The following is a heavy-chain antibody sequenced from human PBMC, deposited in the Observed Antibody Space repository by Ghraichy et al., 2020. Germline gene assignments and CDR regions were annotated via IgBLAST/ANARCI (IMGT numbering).Heavy chain of an antibody. CDR3: ARGRLRLGELSPDAFDI. D-gene: IGHD3-16*02. CDR1: GGTFSSYA. V-gene: IGHV1-69*13. J-gene: IGHJ3*02. CDR2: IIPIFGTA. Sequence: SVKVSCKASGGTFSSYAISWVRQAPGQGLEWMGGIIPIFGTANYAQKFQGRVTITADESTSTAHMELSSLRSEDTAVYYCARGRLRLGELSPDAFDIWGQGTMVSVSS.